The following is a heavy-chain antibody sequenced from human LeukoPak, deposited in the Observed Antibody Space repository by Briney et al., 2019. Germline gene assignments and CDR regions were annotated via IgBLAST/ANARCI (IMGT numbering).Heavy chain of an antibody. Sequence: GGSLRLSCAASGFTFSSYGMSWVRQAPGKGLEWVSAISGSGGSTYYADSVKGRFTISRDNSKNTLYLQMNSLRAEDTAVYYCAKVHVLLWFGEMDYWGQGTLVTVSS. CDR3: AKVHVLLWFGEMDY. CDR1: GFTFSSYG. D-gene: IGHD3-10*01. J-gene: IGHJ4*02. CDR2: ISGSGGST. V-gene: IGHV3-23*01.